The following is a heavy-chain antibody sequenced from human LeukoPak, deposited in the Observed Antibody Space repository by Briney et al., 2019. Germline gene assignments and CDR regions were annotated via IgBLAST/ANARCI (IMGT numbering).Heavy chain of an antibody. CDR2: ISSSSSYI. D-gene: IGHD2-15*01. Sequence: GGSLRLSCAASGFTFSSYSMNWVRQAPGKGLEWVSSISSSSSYIYYADLVKGRFTISRDNAKNSLYLQMNSLRAEDTAVYYCARDLAYCSGGSCFNWFDPWGQGTLVTVSS. J-gene: IGHJ5*02. CDR1: GFTFSSYS. V-gene: IGHV3-21*01. CDR3: ARDLAYCSGGSCFNWFDP.